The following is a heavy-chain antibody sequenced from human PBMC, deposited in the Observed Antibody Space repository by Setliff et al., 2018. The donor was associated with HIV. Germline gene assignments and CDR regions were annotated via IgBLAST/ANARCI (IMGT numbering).Heavy chain of an antibody. D-gene: IGHD3-10*01. J-gene: IGHJ3*02. V-gene: IGHV1-2*02. CDR2: INPNSGGT. CDR1: GGTFSSYA. CDR3: ARDREAEGDAFDI. Sequence: GASVKVSCKASGGTFSSYAISWVRQAPGQGLGWMGWINPNSGGTNYAQRFQGRVTMTRDESTNTAYMELSSLRSEDTAVYYCARDREAEGDAFDIWGQGTMVTVSS.